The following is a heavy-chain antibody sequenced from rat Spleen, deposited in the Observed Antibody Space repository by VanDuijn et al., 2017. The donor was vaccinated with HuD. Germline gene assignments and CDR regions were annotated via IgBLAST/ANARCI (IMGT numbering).Heavy chain of an antibody. D-gene: IGHD5-1*01. V-gene: IGHV2-6*01. CDR3: ARGWERFAY. Sequence: QLQLKESGPGLVQPSQTLSLTCTVSWFSLTSYTLSWVRQSPGKGLEWIGAISSGGTSYYNSVLNPRVSISRDISKSQVFLKINSLQTEDTAMYFCARGWERFAYWGQGTLVTVSS. CDR2: ISSGGTS. CDR1: WFSLTSYT. J-gene: IGHJ3*01.